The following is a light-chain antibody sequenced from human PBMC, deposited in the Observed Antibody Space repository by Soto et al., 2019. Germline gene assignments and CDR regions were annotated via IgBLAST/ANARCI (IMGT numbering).Light chain of an antibody. CDR2: GAS. J-gene: IGKJ4*01. Sequence: EIVLTQSPATLSVSPGERAPLSCRASQRFSSRLAWYQQKPGQAPRLLIYGASTRATGIPARFSGSGSGTEFTLTISSLQSEDFAVYFCQEYNNWHPITFGGGTKVEIK. CDR1: QRFSSR. V-gene: IGKV3-15*01. CDR3: QEYNNWHPIT.